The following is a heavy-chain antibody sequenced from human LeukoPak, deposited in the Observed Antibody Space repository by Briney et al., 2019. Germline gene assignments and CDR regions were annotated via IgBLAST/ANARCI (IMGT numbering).Heavy chain of an antibody. CDR1: GYIFNDFD. V-gene: IGHV1-46*02. CDR3: ARDDLAPGVRPYYMDV. J-gene: IGHJ6*03. Sequence: ASVKVSCKASGYIFNDFDINWVRQAPGQGLEWMGIINPSGGSTSYAQKFQGRVTMTRDTSTSTVYMELSSLRSEDTAVYYCARDDLAPGVRPYYMDVWGKGTTVTVSS. CDR2: INPSGGST. D-gene: IGHD3-10*01.